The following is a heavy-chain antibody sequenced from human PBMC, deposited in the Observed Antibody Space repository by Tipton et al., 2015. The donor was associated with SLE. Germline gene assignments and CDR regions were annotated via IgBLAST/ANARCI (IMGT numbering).Heavy chain of an antibody. V-gene: IGHV3-48*03. CDR2: ITYGIYGDPIT. CDR1: GFSFKNFE. D-gene: IGHD1-1*01. Sequence: SLRLSCEASGFSFKNFEMNWVRQAPGKGPEWVSTITYGIYGDPITSYADSVRGRFTISRDDAKNSLFLQLDSLRAEDTGVYYCGRKSLWNNGYHYNGMDVWGQGTTVTVSS. J-gene: IGHJ6*02. CDR3: GRKSLWNNGYHYNGMDV.